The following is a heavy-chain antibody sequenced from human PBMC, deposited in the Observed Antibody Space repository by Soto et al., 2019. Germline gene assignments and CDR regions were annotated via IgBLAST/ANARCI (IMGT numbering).Heavy chain of an antibody. J-gene: IGHJ3*02. V-gene: IGHV1-69*04. CDR1: GGTFSSYT. CDR3: ARDPPTYYYGSGTQGSAFDI. D-gene: IGHD3-10*01. CDR2: IVPILGIA. Sequence: SVKVSCKASGGTFSSYTISWVRQAPGQGLEGMGRIVPILGIANYAQKFQGRVTITADKSTSTAYMELSSLRSEDTAVYYCARDPPTYYYGSGTQGSAFDIWGQGTIVTVSS.